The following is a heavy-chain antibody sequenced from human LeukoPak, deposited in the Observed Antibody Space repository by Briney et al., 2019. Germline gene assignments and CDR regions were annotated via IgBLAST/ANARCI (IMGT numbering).Heavy chain of an antibody. Sequence: ASVKVSCKASGYTFTGYYMHWVRQAPGQGLEWMGWINPNSGGTNYAQKFQGRVTMTRDTSISTAYMELSRLRSDDTAGYYCACMGLYRGSDSPAFHTWGQGTTVTVSS. CDR3: ACMGLYRGSDSPAFHT. CDR2: INPNSGGT. J-gene: IGHJ3*02. CDR1: GYTFTGYY. V-gene: IGHV1-2*02. D-gene: IGHD1-26*01.